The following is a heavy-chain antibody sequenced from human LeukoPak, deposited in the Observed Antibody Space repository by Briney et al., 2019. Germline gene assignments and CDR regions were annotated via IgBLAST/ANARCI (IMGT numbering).Heavy chain of an antibody. V-gene: IGHV1-8*01. J-gene: IGHJ3*02. CDR1: GYTFTSYD. CDR3: ARAQITMVRGVIKFYAFDI. D-gene: IGHD3-10*01. CDR2: MNPNSGNT. Sequence: ASVKVSCKASGYTFTSYDINWVRQATGQGLEWMGWMNPNSGNTGYAQKFQGRVTMTRNTSISTAYMELSSLRSEDTAVYYCARAQITMVRGVIKFYAFDIWGQGTMVTVSS.